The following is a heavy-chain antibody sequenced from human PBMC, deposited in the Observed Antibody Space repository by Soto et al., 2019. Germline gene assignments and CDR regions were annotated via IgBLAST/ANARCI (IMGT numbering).Heavy chain of an antibody. CDR2: INGDGTSI. CDR3: VREIIAVMGAIRWVDP. V-gene: IGHV3-74*01. CDR1: GFTFTHHW. J-gene: IGHJ5*02. Sequence: EVQLVESGGTLVQPGGSLRLSCAASGFTFTHHWMHWVRQAPGTGTVWVSRINGDGTSIDYADSVKSRFTISRDNAKNTVFLQMNSLRDEDTAVYYCVREIIAVMGAIRWVDPWGQGIRVTVSS. D-gene: IGHD6-19*01.